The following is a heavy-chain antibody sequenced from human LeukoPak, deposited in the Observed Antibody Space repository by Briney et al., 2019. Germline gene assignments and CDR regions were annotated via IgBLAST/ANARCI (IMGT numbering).Heavy chain of an antibody. CDR3: APDLRGSASSLDD. CDR2: ISGSGAST. D-gene: IGHD6-25*01. J-gene: IGHJ4*02. V-gene: IGHV3-23*01. Sequence: PGGSLRLSCAASGFTFSNYSMGWVRQAPGKGLVWVSLISGSGASTYYPDYVKGPFTISRDNSKNTLSLQMNSLRAEDTAVYYCAPDLRGSASSLDDWGQGTLVTASS. CDR1: GFTFSNYS.